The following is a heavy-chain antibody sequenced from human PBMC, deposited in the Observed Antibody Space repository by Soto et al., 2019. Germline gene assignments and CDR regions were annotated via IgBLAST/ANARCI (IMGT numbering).Heavy chain of an antibody. CDR2: ISYDGSNK. CDR3: AKILQLGDYAYYYYGMDV. Sequence: QVQLVESGGGVVQPGRSLRLSCAASGFTFSSYGMHWVRQAPGKGLEWVAVISYDGSNKNYADSVKGRFTISRDNSKNTLYLQMNSLRAEDTAVYYCAKILQLGDYAYYYYGMDVW. J-gene: IGHJ6*01. CDR1: GFTFSSYG. V-gene: IGHV3-30*18. D-gene: IGHD4-17*01.